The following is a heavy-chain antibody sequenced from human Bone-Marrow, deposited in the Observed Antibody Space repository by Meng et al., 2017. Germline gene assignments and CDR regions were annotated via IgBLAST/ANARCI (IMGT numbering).Heavy chain of an antibody. V-gene: IGHV1-2*06. D-gene: IGHD6-13*01. CDR2: INPKSGDT. CDR1: GYTFPDYW. J-gene: IGHJ4*02. Sequence: QVRLVQSGAEVKKPGASVKVSCNASGYTFPDYWLHWVRRAPGQGLEWMGRINPKSGDTHYAQRFQGRVTMTGDTSISTAYMELSGLRSDDTAMYYCARDEDISAAGKLFGDYWGQGTLVTVSS. CDR3: ARDEDISAAGKLFGDY.